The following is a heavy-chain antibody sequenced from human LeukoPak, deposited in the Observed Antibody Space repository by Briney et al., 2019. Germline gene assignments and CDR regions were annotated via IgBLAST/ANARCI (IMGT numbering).Heavy chain of an antibody. CDR1: GDSVSSSSAT. CDR3: ARGWNYIDS. Sequence: SQTLSLTCAISGDSVSSSSATWSWIRQSPSSGLECLGRTYYRSQWYNDYAVSVRSRITINPDTSKNQFSLHLNSVTPEDTAVYYRARGWNYIDSWGQGTLVTVSS. CDR2: TYYRSQWYN. V-gene: IGHV6-1*01. D-gene: IGHD1-1*01. J-gene: IGHJ4*02.